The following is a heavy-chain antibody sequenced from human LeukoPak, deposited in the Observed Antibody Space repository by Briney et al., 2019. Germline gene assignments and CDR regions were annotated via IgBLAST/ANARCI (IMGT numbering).Heavy chain of an antibody. J-gene: IGHJ6*03. CDR3: ARTIYGVYQGYYMDV. CDR2: ISAYNGNT. Sequence: ASVKVSCKASGYTFTSYGISWVRQAPGQGLEWMGWISAYNGNTNYAQKLQGRVTMTTDTSTSTAYMELRSLRSDDTAVYYCARTIYGVYQGYYMDVWGKGTTVTVSS. V-gene: IGHV1-18*01. CDR1: GYTFTSYG. D-gene: IGHD4-17*01.